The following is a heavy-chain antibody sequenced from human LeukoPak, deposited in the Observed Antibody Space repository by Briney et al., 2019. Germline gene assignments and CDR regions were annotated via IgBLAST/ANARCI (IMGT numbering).Heavy chain of an antibody. CDR3: ATKWGGALYYYGSGSRDY. CDR1: DFTFITYV. V-gene: IGHV3-30*02. Sequence: WGSLRLSSAASDFTFITYVMHWVGQAPGKGLKGVAFIRYDGTNKYYADSVKGRFTISRYASKNTLYLRIDSLRADDTAVYHCATKWGGALYYYGSGSRDYWGQGTLVTVSS. J-gene: IGHJ4*02. D-gene: IGHD3-10*01. CDR2: IRYDGTNK.